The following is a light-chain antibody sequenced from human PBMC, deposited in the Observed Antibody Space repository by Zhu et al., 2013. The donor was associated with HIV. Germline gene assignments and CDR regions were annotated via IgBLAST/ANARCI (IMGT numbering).Light chain of an antibody. Sequence: QSVLTQPPSVSGAPGQRVTISCTGSSSNIGSRYDVHWYQQLPGTAPKLLVYGNTNRPSGVPDRFSGSKSGTTASLAITGLQAEDEADYYCQSYGITLSGLLFGGGTKLTVL. CDR1: SSNIGSRYD. V-gene: IGLV1-40*01. CDR2: GNT. CDR3: QSYGITLSGLL. J-gene: IGLJ2*01.